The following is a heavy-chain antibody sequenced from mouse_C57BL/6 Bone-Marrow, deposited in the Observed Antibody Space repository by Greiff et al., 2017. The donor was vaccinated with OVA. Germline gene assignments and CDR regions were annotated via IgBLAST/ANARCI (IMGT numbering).Heavy chain of an antibody. CDR1: GYTFTDYY. Sequence: EVQLQQSGPVLVKPGASVKMSCKASGYTFTDYYMNWVKQSHGKSLEWIGVINPYNGGTSYNQKFKGKATLTVDKSSSTAYMELNSLTSEDSAVYYCARENMDYDVAYWGQGTLVTVSA. CDR2: INPYNGGT. V-gene: IGHV1-19*01. D-gene: IGHD2-4*01. CDR3: ARENMDYDVAY. J-gene: IGHJ3*01.